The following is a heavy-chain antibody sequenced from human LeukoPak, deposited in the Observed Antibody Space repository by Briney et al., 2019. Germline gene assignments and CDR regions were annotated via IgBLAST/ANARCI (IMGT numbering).Heavy chain of an antibody. V-gene: IGHV1-69*01. J-gene: IGHJ4*02. D-gene: IGHD2-8*01. CDR2: IIPILGTA. CDR3: AGRLDCTNGVCFNYFRFDY. CDR1: GGIFSSYA. Sequence: SVKVSCKASGGIFSSYAISWVRQAPGQGLEWMGGIIPILGTANYAQNFQGRVTISADESTSTVYMELSSLRSEDTAVYYCAGRLDCTNGVCFNYFRFDYWGQGTLVTVSS.